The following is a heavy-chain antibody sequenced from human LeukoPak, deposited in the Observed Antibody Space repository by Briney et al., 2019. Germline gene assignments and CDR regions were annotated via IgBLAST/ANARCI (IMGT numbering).Heavy chain of an antibody. J-gene: IGHJ3*02. CDR1: GDSISTSNSY. Sequence: SETLSLTCTVSGDSISTSNSYWGWIRQPPGKELEWIGSIYYSGSTYYNPSLKSRVTISVDTSKNQFSLKLSSVTAADTAVYYCARHGVAVAGNAFDIWGQGTMVTVSS. CDR2: IYYSGST. D-gene: IGHD6-19*01. CDR3: ARHGVAVAGNAFDI. V-gene: IGHV4-39*01.